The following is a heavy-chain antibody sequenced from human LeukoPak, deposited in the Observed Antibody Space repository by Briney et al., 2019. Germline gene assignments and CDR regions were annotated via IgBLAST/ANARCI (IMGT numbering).Heavy chain of an antibody. CDR2: IYPGDSDT. V-gene: IGHV5-51*01. J-gene: IGHJ5*02. CDR3: ARALRLGELSLYEAAT. CDR1: GYRFTSYW. D-gene: IGHD3-16*01. Sequence: GESLKISFKGSGYRFTSYWIGWVRQMPGKGLEWMGIIYPGDSDTRYSPSFQGQVTISADKSISTAYLQWSSLRASDTAMYYCARALRLGELSLYEAATWGQGTLVTVSS.